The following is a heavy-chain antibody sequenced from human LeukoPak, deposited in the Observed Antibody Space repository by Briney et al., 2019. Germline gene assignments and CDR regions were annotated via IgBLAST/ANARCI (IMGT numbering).Heavy chain of an antibody. V-gene: IGHV3-48*03. CDR3: ARDVVVVVASDSNFNY. Sequence: GGSLRLSCAASGFTFSSYEMNWVRQAPGKGLEWVSYISSSGSTIYYADSVKGRFTISRDNARNSLYLQMNSLRAEDTAMYYCARDVVVVVASDSNFNYWGQGTLVTVSS. J-gene: IGHJ4*02. CDR1: GFTFSSYE. D-gene: IGHD2-15*01. CDR2: ISSSGSTI.